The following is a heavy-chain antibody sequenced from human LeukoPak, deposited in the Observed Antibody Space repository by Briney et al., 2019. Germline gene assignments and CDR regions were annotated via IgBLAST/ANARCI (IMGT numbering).Heavy chain of an antibody. J-gene: IGHJ1*01. CDR2: ISWNSDSI. CDR1: GLTFDDYA. D-gene: IGHD1-26*01. Sequence: GGSLRLSCAASGLTFDDYAMHWVRQVSGKGLEWVSGISWNSDSIGYADSVKGRFTISRDNAKNSLYLQMNSLRAEDTALYYCAKDPRNSGSYGGYFQYWGQGTLVTVSS. CDR3: AKDPRNSGSYGGYFQY. V-gene: IGHV3-9*01.